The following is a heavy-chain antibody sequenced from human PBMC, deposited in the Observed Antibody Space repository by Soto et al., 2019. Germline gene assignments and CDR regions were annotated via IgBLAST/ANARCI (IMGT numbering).Heavy chain of an antibody. J-gene: IGHJ3*02. CDR3: AKMGRSTPYAFDI. Sequence: EVQLLESGGGLVQPGGSLRLSCAASGFTFSSYAMSWVRQAPGKGLEWVSAISGSGGSTYYADSVKGRFTISRDNAKNTLYLQMNSLRAEDTAVYYFAKMGRSTPYAFDIWGQGTMVTVSS. V-gene: IGHV3-23*01. CDR1: GFTFSSYA. D-gene: IGHD2-2*01. CDR2: ISGSGGST.